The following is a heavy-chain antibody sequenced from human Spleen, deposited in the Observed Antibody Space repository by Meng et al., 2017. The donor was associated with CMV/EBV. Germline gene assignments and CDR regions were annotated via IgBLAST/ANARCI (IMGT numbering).Heavy chain of an antibody. J-gene: IGHJ6*02. CDR2: INPNTGGT. D-gene: IGHD2-2*01. CDR1: GYTFTGYY. V-gene: IGHV1-2*02. Sequence: ASVKVSCKASGYTFTGYYMQWVRQAPGQGLEWMGWINPNTGGTTYEQKFQGRVTMSGDTSISTVYMDLSGLTSDDTAVYYCARLRRYCSGTNCLNYFYGMDVWGQGTTVTVSS. CDR3: ARLRRYCSGTNCLNYFYGMDV.